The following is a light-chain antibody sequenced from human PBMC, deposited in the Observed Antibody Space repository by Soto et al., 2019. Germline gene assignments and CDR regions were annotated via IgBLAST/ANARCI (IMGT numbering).Light chain of an antibody. J-gene: IGLJ2*01. CDR2: LKSAGSH. V-gene: IGLV4-69*01. Sequence: QPVLTQSPSASASLGASVKLTCTLSSGHSNYAIAWHQQQPEKGPRYLMKLKSAGSHSKGDGIPDRFSGSRSGAERYLTISSLQFEDEADYYCQTWGTGTVVFGGGTKLTVL. CDR1: SGHSNYA. CDR3: QTWGTGTVV.